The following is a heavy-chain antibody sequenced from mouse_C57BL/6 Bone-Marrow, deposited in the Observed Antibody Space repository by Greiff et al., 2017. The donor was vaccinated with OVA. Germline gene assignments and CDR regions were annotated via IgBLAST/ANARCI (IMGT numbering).Heavy chain of an antibody. CDR3: ARERLRRDY. D-gene: IGHD2-4*01. CDR1: GYTFTDYY. CDR2: INPYNGGT. J-gene: IGHJ2*01. Sequence: VQLQQSGPVLVKPGASVKMSCKASGYTFTDYYMNWVKQSHGKSLEWIGVINPYNGGTSYNQKFKGKATLTVDKSSSTAYMELNSLTSEDSAVYYCARERLRRDYWGQGTTLTVSS. V-gene: IGHV1-19*01.